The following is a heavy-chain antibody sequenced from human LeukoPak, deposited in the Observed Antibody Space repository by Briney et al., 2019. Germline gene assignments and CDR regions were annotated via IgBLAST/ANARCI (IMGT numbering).Heavy chain of an antibody. J-gene: IGHJ3*02. Sequence: PGGSLRLSCTASGFTFSSYAMHWVRQAPGKGLEWVAVISYDGSNKYYADSVRGRFFISRDNSKNTLYLQMNSLRTEDTAMYYCAKDKGTSALDIWGQGTMVTASS. V-gene: IGHV3-30-3*01. CDR1: GFTFSSYA. CDR3: AKDKGTSALDI. D-gene: IGHD2-2*01. CDR2: ISYDGSNK.